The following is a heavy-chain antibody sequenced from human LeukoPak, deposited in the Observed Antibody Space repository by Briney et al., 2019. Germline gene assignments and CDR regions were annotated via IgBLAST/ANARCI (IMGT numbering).Heavy chain of an antibody. J-gene: IGHJ6*02. V-gene: IGHV3-30*04. D-gene: IGHD3-10*01. CDR1: GFTFSSYA. Sequence: GGSLRLSCAASGFTFSSYAMYWVRQAPGKGLGWVAVISYDGSNKYYADSVKGRFTISRDHSKNTMSLEMTSLRAEDKAVYYCARETLLCFGALPHIASYYYYYGMDVWGQGTTVTVSS. CDR3: ARETLLCFGALPHIASYYYYYGMDV. CDR2: ISYDGSNK.